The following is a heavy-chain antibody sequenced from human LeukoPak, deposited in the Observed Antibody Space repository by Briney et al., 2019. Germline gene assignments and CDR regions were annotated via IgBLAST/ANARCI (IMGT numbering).Heavy chain of an antibody. V-gene: IGHV1-69*13. Sequence: ASVKVSCKASGGTFSSYAISWVRQAPGQGLEWMGGIIPIFGTANYAQKFQGRVTITADESTSTAYMELSSLRSEGTAVYYCASDGNDILTGYFFDYWGQGTLVTVSS. D-gene: IGHD3-9*01. CDR3: ASDGNDILTGYFFDY. J-gene: IGHJ4*02. CDR1: GGTFSSYA. CDR2: IIPIFGTA.